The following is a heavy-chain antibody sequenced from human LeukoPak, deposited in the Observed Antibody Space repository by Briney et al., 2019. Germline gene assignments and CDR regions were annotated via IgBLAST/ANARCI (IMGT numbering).Heavy chain of an antibody. D-gene: IGHD5-18*01. CDR3: AREGGVDTAMVYFDY. CDR2: INPSGGST. V-gene: IGHV1-46*01. J-gene: IGHJ4*02. Sequence: GASVKVSCKASGYTFTSYGISWVRQAPGQGLEWMGIINPSGGSTSYAQKFQGRVTMTRDMSTSTVYMELSRLRSDDTAVYYCAREGGVDTAMVYFDYWGQGTLVTVSS. CDR1: GYTFTSYG.